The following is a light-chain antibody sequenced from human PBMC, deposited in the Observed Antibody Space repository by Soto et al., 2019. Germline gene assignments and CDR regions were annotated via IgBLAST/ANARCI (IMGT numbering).Light chain of an antibody. Sequence: QSVLTQPASVSGSPGQSITISCTGTSSDVGGYNYVSWYQRHPGKAPKLMIYDVSNRPSGVSNRFSGSKSGNTASLTISGLQAEDEADYYCSSYTSSSTLEYVFGTGTKVTVL. CDR1: SSDVGGYNY. CDR3: SSYTSSSTLEYV. V-gene: IGLV2-14*01. CDR2: DVS. J-gene: IGLJ1*01.